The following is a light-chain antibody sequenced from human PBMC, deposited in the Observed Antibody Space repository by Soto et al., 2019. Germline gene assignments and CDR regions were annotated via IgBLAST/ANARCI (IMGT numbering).Light chain of an antibody. V-gene: IGKV1-6*01. J-gene: IGKJ1*01. CDR2: GAS. CDR3: LQDYNFPWT. CDR1: QGIRND. Sequence: AIQMTQSPSSLSASVGDRVTITCRASQGIRNDLGWYQQQPGKAPKLLIYGASILRSGVPSRFSGSGSGTEFTLTVSSLQPEDFATYYCLQDYNFPWTFGQGTKVEIK.